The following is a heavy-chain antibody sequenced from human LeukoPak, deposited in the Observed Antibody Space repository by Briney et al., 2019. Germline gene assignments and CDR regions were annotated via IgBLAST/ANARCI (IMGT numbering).Heavy chain of an antibody. J-gene: IGHJ4*02. CDR3: ARDGGINWSPLDY. CDR2: INNGGGVI. CDR1: RLKISDYS. Sequence: GGSLRLSCAASRLKISDYSMSWIRQSPGKGLEWVSSINNGGGVIQYANSVKGRFTISRDNAKNSLYLQMNSLTAEDTALYYCARDGGINWSPLDYWGQGTLVTVSS. D-gene: IGHD1-1*01. V-gene: IGHV3-11*01.